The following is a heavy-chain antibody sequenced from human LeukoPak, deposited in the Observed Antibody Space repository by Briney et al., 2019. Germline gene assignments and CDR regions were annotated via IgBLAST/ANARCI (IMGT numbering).Heavy chain of an antibody. J-gene: IGHJ4*02. CDR1: GFTVSSNY. D-gene: IGHD5-18*01. V-gene: IGHV3-48*01. CDR3: ARGNGIQLWFPPPGGVDY. Sequence: PGGSLRLSCAASGFTVSSNYMSWVRQAPGKGLEWVSYISSSSSTIYYADSVKGRFTISRDNAKNSLYLQMNSLRAEDTAVYYCARGNGIQLWFPPPGGVDYWGQGTLVTVSS. CDR2: ISSSSSTI.